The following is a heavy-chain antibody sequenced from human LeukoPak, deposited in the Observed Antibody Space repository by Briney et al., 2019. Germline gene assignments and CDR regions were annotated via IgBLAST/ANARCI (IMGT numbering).Heavy chain of an antibody. D-gene: IGHD3-10*01. J-gene: IGHJ4*02. CDR1: GFTVSSNY. Sequence: GGSLRLSCAASGFTVSSNYMSWVRQAPGKGLEWVSVIYSGGSTYYADSVKGRFTISRDNSKNTLYLQMNSLRAEDTAVYYCAKDHYYGSGYFDYWGQGTLVTVSS. CDR3: AKDHYYGSGYFDY. CDR2: IYSGGST. V-gene: IGHV3-53*01.